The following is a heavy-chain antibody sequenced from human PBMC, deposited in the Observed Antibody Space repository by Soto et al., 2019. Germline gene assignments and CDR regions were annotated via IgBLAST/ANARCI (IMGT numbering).Heavy chain of an antibody. CDR3: PSYHLNSYYYGMDV. V-gene: IGHV1-18*01. CDR2: ISAYNGNT. Sequence: QVQLVQSGAAVKKPGASVKVSCKASGYTFTSYGFSWVRQAPGQGLERMGWISAYNGNTNYAQKLQGRVTMTTDTSTSTAYMELRSLRSDDTAVYYCPSYHLNSYYYGMDVWGQGTTVTVSS. J-gene: IGHJ6*02. CDR1: GYTFTSYG.